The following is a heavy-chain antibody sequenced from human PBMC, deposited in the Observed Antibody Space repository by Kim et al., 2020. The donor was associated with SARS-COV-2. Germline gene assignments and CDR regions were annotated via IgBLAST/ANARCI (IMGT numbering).Heavy chain of an antibody. Sequence: SVKVSCKASGSSFSNFAISWVRQAPGQGLEWVGGLVPVFETAHYAREFLGRVTISADESSTTAHMEIIALTSDDTAIYYCAAGRPFSRVWCAVGAWGPG. D-gene: IGHD3-10*01. J-gene: IGHJ5*02. CDR3: AAGRPFSRVWCAVGA. CDR2: LVPVFETA. V-gene: IGHV1-69*13. CDR1: GSSFSNFA.